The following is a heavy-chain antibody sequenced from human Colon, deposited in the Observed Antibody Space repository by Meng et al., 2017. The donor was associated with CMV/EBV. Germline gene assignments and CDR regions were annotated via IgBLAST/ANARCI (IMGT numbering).Heavy chain of an antibody. D-gene: IGHD1-14*01. CDR2: IKQPGREK. V-gene: IGHV3-7*03. CDR1: GSTLSNYG. J-gene: IGHJ6*02. CDR3: ARDLTTDYNYYYGMDV. Sequence: GESLKISCTASGSTLSNYGMHWVRQAPGKGLEWVATIKQPGREKFYADSVKGRFTISRDNAKNSVFLQMNSLRNEDTGVYYCARDLTTDYNYYYGMDVWGHGTTVTVSS.